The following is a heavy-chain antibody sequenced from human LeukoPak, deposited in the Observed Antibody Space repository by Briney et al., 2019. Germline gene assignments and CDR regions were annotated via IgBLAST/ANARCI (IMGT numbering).Heavy chain of an antibody. CDR3: AGYCSGGNCYSFYYMDV. Sequence: SETLSLTCTVSGGSISSSNYYWGWIRQPPGKGLEWIGSIYYSGSTYYNPSLKSRVTISVDTSKNQFSLRLSSVTAADTAIYYCAGYCSGGNCYSFYYMDVWGKGTTVTISS. CDR2: IYYSGST. J-gene: IGHJ6*03. D-gene: IGHD2-15*01. V-gene: IGHV4-39*01. CDR1: GGSISSSNYY.